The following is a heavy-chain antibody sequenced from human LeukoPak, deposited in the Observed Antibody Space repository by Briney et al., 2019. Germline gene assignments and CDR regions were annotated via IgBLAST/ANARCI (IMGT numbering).Heavy chain of an antibody. V-gene: IGHV1-24*01. CDR2: FDPEDGET. J-gene: IGHJ3*02. Sequence: GASVKVSCKVSGYTLTELSMHWVRQAPGKGLEWMGGFDPEDGETIYAQKFQGRVTMTEDTSTDTAYMELSSLRSEDTAVYYCANVRVLSNIEFGVVNHDAFDIWGQGTMVTVSS. D-gene: IGHD3-3*01. CDR3: ANVRVLSNIEFGVVNHDAFDI. CDR1: GYTLTELS.